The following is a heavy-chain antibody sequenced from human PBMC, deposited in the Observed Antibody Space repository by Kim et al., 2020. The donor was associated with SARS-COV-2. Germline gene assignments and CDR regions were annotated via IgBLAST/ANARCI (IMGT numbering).Heavy chain of an antibody. CDR2: INAGNGNT. CDR3: ARDAIVTYAAAGTDNWFDP. V-gene: IGHV1-3*01. D-gene: IGHD6-13*01. J-gene: IGHJ5*02. CDR1: GYTFTSYA. Sequence: ASVKVSCKASGYTFTSYAMHWVRQAPGQRLEWMGWINAGNGNTKYSQKFQGRVTITRDTSASTAYMELSSLRSEDTAVYYCARDAIVTYAAAGTDNWFDPWGQGTLVTVSS.